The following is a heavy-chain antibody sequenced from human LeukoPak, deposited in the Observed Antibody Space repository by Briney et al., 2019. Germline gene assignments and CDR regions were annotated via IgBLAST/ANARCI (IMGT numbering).Heavy chain of an antibody. CDR1: GFTFSSYA. D-gene: IGHD3-22*01. J-gene: IGHJ4*02. Sequence: GGSLRLSCAASGFTFSSYAMHWVRQAPGKGQEWVAVISYDGSNKYYADSVKGRFTISRDNSKNTLYLQMNSLRAEDTAVYYCARRTRGQNYYDSSGLDYWGQGTLVTVSS. CDR2: ISYDGSNK. CDR3: ARRTRGQNYYDSSGLDY. V-gene: IGHV3-30*04.